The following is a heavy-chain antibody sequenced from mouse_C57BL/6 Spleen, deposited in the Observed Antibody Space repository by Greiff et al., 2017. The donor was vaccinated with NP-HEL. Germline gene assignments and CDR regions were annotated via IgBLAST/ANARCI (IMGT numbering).Heavy chain of an antibody. CDR1: GYAFSSYW. J-gene: IGHJ1*03. CDR3: AKRAYYGSSYHWYFDV. V-gene: IGHV1-80*01. CDR2: IYPGDGDT. Sequence: VQLQQSGAELVKPGASVKISCKASGYAFSSYWMNWVKQRPGKGLEWIGQIYPGDGDTNYNGKFKGKATLTADKSSSTAYMQLSSLTSEDSAVYFCAKRAYYGSSYHWYFDVWGTGTTVTVSS. D-gene: IGHD1-1*01.